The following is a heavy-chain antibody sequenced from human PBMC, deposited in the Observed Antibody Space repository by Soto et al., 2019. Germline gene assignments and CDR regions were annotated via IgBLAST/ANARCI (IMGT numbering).Heavy chain of an antibody. CDR2: INAGNGNT. J-gene: IGHJ6*02. D-gene: IGHD6-19*01. V-gene: IGHV1-3*01. CDR3: ARGRYSSGWYGADGMDV. Sequence: QVQLVQSGAEVKKPGASVKVSCKASGYTFTSYAMHWVRQAPGQRLEWMGWINAGNGNTKYSQKFQGRVTITRDTSGSTAYMELSSLRSEDTAVYYCARGRYSSGWYGADGMDVWGQGTTVTVSS. CDR1: GYTFTSYA.